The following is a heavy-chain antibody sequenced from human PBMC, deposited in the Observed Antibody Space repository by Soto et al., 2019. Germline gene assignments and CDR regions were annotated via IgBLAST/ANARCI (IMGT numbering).Heavy chain of an antibody. CDR2: ISAYNGNT. V-gene: IGHV1-18*01. Sequence: ASVKVSCKASGYTFTSYGISWVRQAPGQGLEWMGWISAYNGNTNYAQKLQGRVTMTTDTSTSTAYMELRSLRSDDTAVYYCARDASFSSWYLRAEGYWGQGTLVTVSS. CDR3: ARDASFSSWYLRAEGY. D-gene: IGHD6-13*01. CDR1: GYTFTSYG. J-gene: IGHJ4*02.